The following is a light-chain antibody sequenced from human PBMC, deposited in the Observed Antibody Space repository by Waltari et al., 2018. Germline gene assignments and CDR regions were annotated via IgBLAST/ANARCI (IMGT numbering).Light chain of an antibody. CDR1: QRVSSSY. Sequence: EIVLTQSPGTLSLSPGERATLSCRASQRVSSSYLAWYQQKAGPAPRLLIYGASSRATGIPDRFSGSGSGTDFTLTISRLEPEDFAVYYCQQYGSSRWTFGQGTKVEIK. CDR3: QQYGSSRWT. J-gene: IGKJ1*01. CDR2: GAS. V-gene: IGKV3-20*01.